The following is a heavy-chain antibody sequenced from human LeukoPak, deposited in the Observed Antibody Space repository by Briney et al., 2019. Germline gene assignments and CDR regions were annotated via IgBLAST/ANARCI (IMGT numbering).Heavy chain of an antibody. D-gene: IGHD3-3*01. CDR1: GFSFSTYA. CDR2: ISGNGGNK. V-gene: IGHV3-23*01. J-gene: IGHJ4*02. CDR3: AKQAPTTIFDVDSAHFDY. Sequence: GKSLRLSCATSGFSFSTYAMAWDRQAPGMGLEWVATISGNGGNKYYANAVKGRFTISRDNSRNTVTVYLQMSSLRSDDTAIYYCAKQAPTTIFDVDSAHFDYWGQGTLVTVSS.